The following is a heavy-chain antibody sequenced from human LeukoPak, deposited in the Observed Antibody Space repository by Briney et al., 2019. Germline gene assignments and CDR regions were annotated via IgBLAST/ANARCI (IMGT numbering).Heavy chain of an antibody. V-gene: IGHV5-51*01. CDR3: ARQGAGASYYDPTGLPRGAFDS. D-gene: IGHD3-22*01. Sequence: GESLKISCRASGYIFTNYWIAWVRWMPGEGLQLMGIILPGDSDTRYSPSFRGQVTISAETSTRTAYLQWTSLRASDSAIYYCARQGAGASYYDPTGLPRGAFDSWGQGTAVTVSS. CDR1: GYIFTNYW. CDR2: ILPGDSDT. J-gene: IGHJ3*02.